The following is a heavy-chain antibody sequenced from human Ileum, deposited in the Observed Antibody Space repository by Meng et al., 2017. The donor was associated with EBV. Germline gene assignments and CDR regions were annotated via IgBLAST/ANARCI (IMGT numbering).Heavy chain of an antibody. D-gene: IGHD3-22*01. J-gene: IGHJ4*02. V-gene: IGHV4-4*02. CDR3: ASSDYYRSDY. Sequence: QGHRQESGPGLVTLSETLSRTCSVSGGSISRSDWWSWVRQPPGKGLECIAETSHSGSTNYSPSLKSRVTISLDKSKNQLSLKLNSVTAADTAVYYCASSDYYRSDYWGQGTLVTVSS. CDR2: TSHSGST. CDR1: GGSISRSDW.